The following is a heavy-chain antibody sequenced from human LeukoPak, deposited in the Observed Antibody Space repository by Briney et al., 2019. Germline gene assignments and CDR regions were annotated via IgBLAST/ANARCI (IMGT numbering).Heavy chain of an antibody. CDR2: IKQDGSEK. V-gene: IGHV3-7*01. J-gene: IGHJ6*02. Sequence: PGGSLRLSCTASGFTFSNHWMSWVRQAPGKGLEWAANIKQDGSEKYYVDSVKGRFTISRDNAKNSLYLQMNSLRAEDTAVYYCVNGREMDVWGQGTTVTVPS. CDR1: GFTFSNHW. CDR3: VNGREMDV. D-gene: IGHD2-15*01.